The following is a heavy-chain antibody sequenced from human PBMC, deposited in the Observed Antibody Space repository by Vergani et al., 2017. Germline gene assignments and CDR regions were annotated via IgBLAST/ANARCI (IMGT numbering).Heavy chain of an antibody. Sequence: QLQLPESGSGLVKPSQTLSLTCAVSGGSLSSGGYSWSWIRQPPGKGLEWIGYIYHSGSTYYNPSLKSRVTISVDRSKNQFSLKLSSVTAADTAVYYCARALWGIQHWGQGTLVTVSS. D-gene: IGHD3-10*01. V-gene: IGHV4-30-2*01. CDR3: ARALWGIQH. J-gene: IGHJ1*01. CDR1: GGSLSSGGYS. CDR2: IYHSGST.